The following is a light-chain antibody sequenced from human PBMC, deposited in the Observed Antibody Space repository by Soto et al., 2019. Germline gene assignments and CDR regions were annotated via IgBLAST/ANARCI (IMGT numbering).Light chain of an antibody. Sequence: QSALTQPASVSGSPGQSITISCTGTSSDVGAYNYVSWYQQHPGKAPRLMIYDVTNRPSGVSNRFSGSKSGNTASLTISGLQAEDESDYYCSTYTSRSTQVFGGGTQLTVL. CDR3: STYTSRSTQV. CDR2: DVT. V-gene: IGLV2-14*01. CDR1: SSDVGAYNY. J-gene: IGLJ3*02.